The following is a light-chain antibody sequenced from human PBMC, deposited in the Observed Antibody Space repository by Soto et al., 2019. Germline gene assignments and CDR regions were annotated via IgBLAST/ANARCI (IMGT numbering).Light chain of an antibody. Sequence: DIQMTQSPSTLSASVGDRVTITCRASQSINDWLAWYQQKPGKAPKILISDASTLETGVPSRFSGSGSGTEFTLTISSLQLDDFATYYCQQYKSYSAFGQGTKLEIK. CDR2: DAS. CDR3: QQYKSYSA. CDR1: QSINDW. J-gene: IGKJ2*01. V-gene: IGKV1-5*01.